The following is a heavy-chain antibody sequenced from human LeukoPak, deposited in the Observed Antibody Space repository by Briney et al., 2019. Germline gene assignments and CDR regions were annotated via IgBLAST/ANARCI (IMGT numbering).Heavy chain of an antibody. CDR3: ARHLYLAAFDI. CDR2: ISAYNGNT. CDR1: GYTSNGYG. D-gene: IGHD2-21*01. J-gene: IGHJ3*02. V-gene: IGHV1-18*01. Sequence: ASAKVSCKASGYTSNGYGISWVRQAPRQGLEWMGWISAYNGNTNYAQKLQGKATMTTDTSTSTAYMELRSLRSDDTPLYSCARHLYLAAFDIWGQGTMVTVSS.